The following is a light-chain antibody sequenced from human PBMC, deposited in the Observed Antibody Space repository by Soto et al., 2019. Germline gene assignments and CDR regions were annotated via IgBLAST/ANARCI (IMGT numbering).Light chain of an antibody. V-gene: IGLV2-8*01. CDR3: SSYAGRNSSVV. J-gene: IGLJ2*01. CDR1: SSDVGSYKY. CDR2: EVS. Sequence: QSALTQPPSASGSPGQSVTISCTGTSSDVGSYKYVSWYQQHPGKAPKLMIYEVSQRPSGVPDRFSGSKSGNTASLTVSGPKGDDEDDYYGSSYAGRNSSVVFGGGAKVTAL.